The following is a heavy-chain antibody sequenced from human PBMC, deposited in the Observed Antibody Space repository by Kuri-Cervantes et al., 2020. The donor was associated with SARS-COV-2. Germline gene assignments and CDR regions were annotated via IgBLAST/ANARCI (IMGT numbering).Heavy chain of an antibody. Sequence: GSLRLSCAASGFTFSGHWIHWVRQAPGKGLVWVSRINPDGSYTNNADSVKGRFTLSRDNAKNMLFLQMNSLRAEDTAVYYCARDSSRITIFGVGTRYGMDVWGQGTTVTVSS. CDR2: INPDGSYT. J-gene: IGHJ6*02. D-gene: IGHD3-3*01. CDR1: GFTFSGHW. CDR3: ARDSSRITIFGVGTRYGMDV. V-gene: IGHV3-74*01.